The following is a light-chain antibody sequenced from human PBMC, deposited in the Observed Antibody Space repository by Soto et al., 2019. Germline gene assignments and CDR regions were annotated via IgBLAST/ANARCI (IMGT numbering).Light chain of an antibody. J-gene: IGKJ1*01. V-gene: IGKV3-20*01. CDR3: QHYGNSPT. CDR2: GAS. Sequence: EIVLTQSPGTLSLSPGDGATLSCRASQSVSSGYLAWYQQKPGQAPRLLIYGASRRAGGIPDRFSGSGSGPDFTLSISRLEPEDFAVYWCQHYGNSPTFGQGTRVQIK. CDR1: QSVSSGY.